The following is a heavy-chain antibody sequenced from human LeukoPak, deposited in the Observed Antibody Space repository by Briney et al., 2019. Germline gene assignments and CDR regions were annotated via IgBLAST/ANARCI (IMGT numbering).Heavy chain of an antibody. CDR1: ELTFSSYG. CDR3: AKPIYDSGTFSLFDY. Sequence: GGSLRLSCTTSELTFSSYGFHWVRQAPGKGLEWVAFIRYDATNEYYADSVKGRFTISRDDSRNTVYLQMNSLRPEDTAVYYCAKPIYDSGTFSLFDYWGQGIQVTVSS. D-gene: IGHD3-10*01. J-gene: IGHJ4*02. CDR2: IRYDATNE. V-gene: IGHV3-30*02.